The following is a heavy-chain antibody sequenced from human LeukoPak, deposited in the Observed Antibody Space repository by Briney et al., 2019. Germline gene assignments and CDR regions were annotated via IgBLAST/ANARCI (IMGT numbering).Heavy chain of an antibody. CDR3: AREDSSLSLDY. CDR1: GFTFSSYG. D-gene: IGHD6-6*01. CDR2: IWYDGSNK. V-gene: IGHV3-33*01. Sequence: PGGSLRLSCAASGFTFSSYGMHWVRQAPGKGLEWVAVIWYDGSNKYYADSVKGRFTIFRDNSKNTLYLQTNSLRAEDTAVYYCAREDSSLSLDYWGQGTLVTVSS. J-gene: IGHJ4*02.